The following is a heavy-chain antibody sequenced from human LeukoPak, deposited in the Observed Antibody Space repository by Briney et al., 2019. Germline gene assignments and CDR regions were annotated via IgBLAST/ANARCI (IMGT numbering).Heavy chain of an antibody. Sequence: PSETLSLTCAVYGGSFSGYYWSWIRQPPGKGLEWIGEINHSGSTNYNPSLKSRVTISVDTSKNRFSLKLSSVTAADTAVYYCARGWGYDFWSGYSAYYMDVWGKGTTVTVSS. J-gene: IGHJ6*03. CDR2: INHSGST. D-gene: IGHD3-3*01. CDR3: ARGWGYDFWSGYSAYYMDV. CDR1: GGSFSGYY. V-gene: IGHV4-34*01.